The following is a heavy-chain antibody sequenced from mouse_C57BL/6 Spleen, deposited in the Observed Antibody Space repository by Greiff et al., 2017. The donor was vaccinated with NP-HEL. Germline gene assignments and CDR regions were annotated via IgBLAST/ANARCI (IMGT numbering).Heavy chain of an antibody. V-gene: IGHV1-69*01. CDR3: ARRGSPDYYAMDY. J-gene: IGHJ4*01. Sequence: VQLQQPGAELVMPGASVKLSCKASGYTFTSYWMHWVKQRPGQGLEWIGEIDPSDSYTNYNQKFKGKSTLTVDKSSSTAYMQLSSLTSEDSAVYYCARRGSPDYYAMDYWGQGTSVTVSS. D-gene: IGHD1-1*02. CDR1: GYTFTSYW. CDR2: IDPSDSYT.